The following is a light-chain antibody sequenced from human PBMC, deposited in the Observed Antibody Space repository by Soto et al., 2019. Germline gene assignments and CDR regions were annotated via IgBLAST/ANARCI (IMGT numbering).Light chain of an antibody. CDR2: TAS. CDR3: QQTFTFPLT. CDR1: QSISSW. V-gene: IGKV1-12*01. Sequence: GDRVTITCLASQSISSWLAWYQQKPGKAPKLLIYTASSLQSGVPSRFSGRGSGTDFTLTITTLQPEDFATYYCQQTFTFPLTFGGGTKVDI. J-gene: IGKJ4*01.